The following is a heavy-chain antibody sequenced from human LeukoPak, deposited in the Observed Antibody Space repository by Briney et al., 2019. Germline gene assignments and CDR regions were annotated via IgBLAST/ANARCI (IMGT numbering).Heavy chain of an antibody. CDR1: GFTFSSYA. CDR3: AKTWTLRYFDLSNWFDP. J-gene: IGHJ5*02. V-gene: IGHV3-23*01. Sequence: PGGSLRLSCAASGFTFSSYAMSWVRQAPGKGPEWVSAISGSGGSTYYADSVKGRFTISRDNSKNTLYLQMNSLRAEDTAVYYCAKTWTLRYFDLSNWFDPWGQGTLVTVSS. CDR2: ISGSGGST. D-gene: IGHD3-9*01.